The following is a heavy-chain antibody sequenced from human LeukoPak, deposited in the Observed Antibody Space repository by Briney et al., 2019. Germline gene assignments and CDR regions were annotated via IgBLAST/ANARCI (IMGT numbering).Heavy chain of an antibody. CDR1: GDSVSSNSAA. J-gene: IGHJ4*02. CDR3: ARSALAGSDSSSWYSDY. V-gene: IGHV6-1*01. CDR2: TYYRSKWYN. D-gene: IGHD6-13*01. Sequence: SQTLSLTCAISGDSVSSNSAAWNWIRQSPSRGLEWMGRTYYRSKWYNDYAVSVKSRITINPDTSKNQFSLQLNSVTPEDTAVYYCARSALAGSDSSSWYSDYWGQGTLVTVSS.